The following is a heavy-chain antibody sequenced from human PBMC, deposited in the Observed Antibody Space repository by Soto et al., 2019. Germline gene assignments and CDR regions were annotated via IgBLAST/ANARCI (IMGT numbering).Heavy chain of an antibody. D-gene: IGHD2-2*02. V-gene: IGHV1-18*01. CDR3: ARMKTIVVVPAAILSSWFDP. CDR1: GYTFTSYG. J-gene: IGHJ5*02. CDR2: ISAYNGNT. Sequence: ASVKVSCKASGYTFTSYGIIWVRQAPGQGLEWMGWISAYNGNTNYAQKLQGRVTMTTDTSTSTAYMELRSLRSDDTAVYYCARMKTIVVVPAAILSSWFDPWGQGTLVTVSS.